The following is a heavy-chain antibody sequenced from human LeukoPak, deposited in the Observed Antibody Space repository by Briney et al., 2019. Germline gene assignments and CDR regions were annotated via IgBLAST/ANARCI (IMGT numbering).Heavy chain of an antibody. J-gene: IGHJ6*03. Sequence: GASVKVSCKASGYTFTSYDINWVRQATGQGLEWMGWMNPNSGNTGYAQKLQGRVTITRNTSISTAYMELSSLRSEDTAVYYCARGGLYYYYYYMDVWGKGTTVTVSS. CDR1: GYTFTSYD. CDR3: ARGGLYYYYYYMDV. CDR2: MNPNSGNT. V-gene: IGHV1-8*03.